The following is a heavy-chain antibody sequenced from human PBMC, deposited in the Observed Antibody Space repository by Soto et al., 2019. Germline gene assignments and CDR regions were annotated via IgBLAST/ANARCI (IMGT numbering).Heavy chain of an antibody. V-gene: IGHV3-21*01. Sequence: GGSLRLSCAASGFTLSSYSRNWVRQAPGKGLEWFSSISSSSTYIYDADPVKGPFTISRDNAKNSLYLQMNSLRADDTAVYYCARVACSGGSCYSSYHYGMDVWGQGTTVTVS. J-gene: IGHJ6*02. CDR3: ARVACSGGSCYSSYHYGMDV. CDR2: ISSSSTYI. D-gene: IGHD2-15*01. CDR1: GFTLSSYS.